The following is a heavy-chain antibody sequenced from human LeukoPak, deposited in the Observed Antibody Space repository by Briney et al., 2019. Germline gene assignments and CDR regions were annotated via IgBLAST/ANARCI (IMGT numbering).Heavy chain of an antibody. CDR1: GFTFSSYA. D-gene: IGHD1-26*01. CDR3: ARGSGSYDY. V-gene: IGHV3-23*01. J-gene: IGHJ4*02. Sequence: GGSLRLSCAASGFTFSSYAMSWVRQAPGKGLEWVSAISGSGGSTYYADSVKGRFTISRDNAKNSLYLQMNSLRAEDTAVYYCARGSGSYDYWGQGTLVTVSS. CDR2: ISGSGGST.